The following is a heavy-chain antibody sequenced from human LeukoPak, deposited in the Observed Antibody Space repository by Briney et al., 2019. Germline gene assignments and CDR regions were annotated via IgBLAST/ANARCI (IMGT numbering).Heavy chain of an antibody. J-gene: IGHJ4*02. D-gene: IGHD1-1*01. Sequence: QPGGSLRLPCVASGFPFSKYAMTWVRQAPGKGLEWVSVVSGSGGSTNYADSVKGRFTISRDNSKNTLSLQMNNLRVEDTAIYYCAKGNWLDDWGQGTLVTVFS. CDR1: GFPFSKYA. CDR2: VSGSGGST. V-gene: IGHV3-23*01. CDR3: AKGNWLDD.